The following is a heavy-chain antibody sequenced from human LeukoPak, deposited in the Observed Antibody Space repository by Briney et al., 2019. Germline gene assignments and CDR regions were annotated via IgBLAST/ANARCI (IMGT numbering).Heavy chain of an antibody. CDR2: INPDSGGA. CDR3: ARGTDCSGGSCLDY. J-gene: IGHJ4*02. Sequence: ASVRVSCKASGYTFTGNFMHWVRQAPGQGLEWMGLINPDSGGANYAQNFQGRVTMTRDTSISTVYMELSRLRSDDTAVYHCARGTDCSGGSCLDYWGQGTLVTVSS. D-gene: IGHD2-15*01. CDR1: GYTFTGNF. V-gene: IGHV1-2*06.